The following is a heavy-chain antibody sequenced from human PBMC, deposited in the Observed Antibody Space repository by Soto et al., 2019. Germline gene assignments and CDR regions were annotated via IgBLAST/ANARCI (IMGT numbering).Heavy chain of an antibody. J-gene: IGHJ6*02. CDR2: IIPIFGTA. CDR1: GGTFSSYA. D-gene: IGHD2-2*01. CDR3: ARVPGCSSTSCYFFYYGMDV. V-gene: IGHV1-69*01. Sequence: QVQLVQPGAEVKKPGSSVKVSCKASGGTFSSYAISWVRQAPGQGLEWMGGIIPIFGTANYAQKFQGRVTITADESTSTAYMELSSLRSEDTAVYYCARVPGCSSTSCYFFYYGMDVWGQGTTVTVSS.